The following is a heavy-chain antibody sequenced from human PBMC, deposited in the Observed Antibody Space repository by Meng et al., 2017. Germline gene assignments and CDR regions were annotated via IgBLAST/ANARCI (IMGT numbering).Heavy chain of an antibody. V-gene: IGHV3-48*04. J-gene: IGHJ4*02. Sequence: GGSLRLSCAASGFTFSSYGMHWVRQAPGKGLEWVSYISSSGSTIYYADSVKGRFTISRDNAKNSLYLQMNSLRAEDTAVYYCASNDYRVDYWGQGTLVTGSS. CDR3: ASNDYRVDY. D-gene: IGHD4-11*01. CDR2: ISSSGSTI. CDR1: GFTFSSYG.